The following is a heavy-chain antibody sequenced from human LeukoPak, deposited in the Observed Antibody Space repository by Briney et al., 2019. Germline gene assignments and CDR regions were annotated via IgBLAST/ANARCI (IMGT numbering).Heavy chain of an antibody. CDR3: ARDSTGIVVVPAAIGGFDY. J-gene: IGHJ4*02. D-gene: IGHD2-2*02. CDR1: GFTFSSYA. V-gene: IGHV3-30-3*01. Sequence: GGSLRLSCAASGFTFSSYAMHWVRQAPGKGLEWVAVISYDGSNKYYADSVKGRFTISRDNSKNTLYLQMNSLRAEDTAVYYCARDSTGIVVVPAAIGGFDYWGQGTLVTVSS. CDR2: ISYDGSNK.